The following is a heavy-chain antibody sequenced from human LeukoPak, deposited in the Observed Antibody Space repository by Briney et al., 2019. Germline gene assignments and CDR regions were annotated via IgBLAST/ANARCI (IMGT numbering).Heavy chain of an antibody. CDR2: IKQDGSEK. D-gene: IGHD2-21*01. J-gene: IGHJ4*02. Sequence: PGGSLRLSCAASGFTFSSYWMSWVRQAPGKGLEWVANIKQDGSEKYYVDSVKGRFTISRDNAKNSLYLQMNSLRAEDTAVYYCARDRLHCGGDCYKYYFDYWGQGTLVTVSS. CDR3: ARDRLHCGGDCYKYYFDY. V-gene: IGHV3-7*01. CDR1: GFTFSSYW.